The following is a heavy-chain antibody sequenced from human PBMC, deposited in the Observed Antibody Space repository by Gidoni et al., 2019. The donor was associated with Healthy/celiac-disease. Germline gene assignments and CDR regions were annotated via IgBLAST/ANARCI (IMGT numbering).Heavy chain of an antibody. CDR3: ARGEVGATISYFDY. V-gene: IGHV3-30*01. Sequence: QVQLVESGGGVVQPGRSLRLSCAASGFPFRSYAMHWVSQAPGKGLEWVPVISYDGSNKYYADSVKGRFTISRDNSKNTLYLQMNSLRAEDTAVYYCARGEVGATISYFDYWGQGTLVTVSS. D-gene: IGHD1-26*01. CDR1: GFPFRSYA. CDR2: ISYDGSNK. J-gene: IGHJ4*02.